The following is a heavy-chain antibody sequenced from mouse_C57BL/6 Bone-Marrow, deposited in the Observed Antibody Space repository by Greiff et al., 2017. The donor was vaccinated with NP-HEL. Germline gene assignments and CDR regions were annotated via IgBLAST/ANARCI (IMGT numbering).Heavy chain of an antibody. J-gene: IGHJ1*03. CDR2: IDPSDSYT. Sequence: QVQLQQPGAELVMPGASVKLSCKASGYTFTSYWMHWVKQRPGQGLEWIGEIDPSDSYTNYNQKFKGKSTLTVDKSSSTAYMQLSSLTSEDSAVYYWARGDYGSSPYWYFDVWGTGTTVTVSS. V-gene: IGHV1-69*01. CDR1: GYTFTSYW. D-gene: IGHD1-1*01. CDR3: ARGDYGSSPYWYFDV.